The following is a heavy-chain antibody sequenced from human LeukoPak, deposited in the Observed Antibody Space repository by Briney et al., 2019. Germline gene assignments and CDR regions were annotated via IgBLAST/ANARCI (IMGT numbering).Heavy chain of an antibody. J-gene: IGHJ5*02. CDR1: GYTFTSYG. D-gene: IGHD1-7*01. CDR2: INPNSGGT. Sequence: AASVKVSCKASGYTFTSYGISWVRQAPGQGLEWMGWINPNSGGTNYAQKFQGRVTMTRDTSISTAYMELSRLRSDDTAVYYCARGSPITGTNNWFDPWGQGTLVTVSS. CDR3: ARGSPITGTNNWFDP. V-gene: IGHV1-2*02.